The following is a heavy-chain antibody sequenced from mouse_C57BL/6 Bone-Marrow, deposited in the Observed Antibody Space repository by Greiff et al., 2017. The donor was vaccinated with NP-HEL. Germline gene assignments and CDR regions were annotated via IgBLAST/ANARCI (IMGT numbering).Heavy chain of an antibody. J-gene: IGHJ2*01. CDR1: GYTFTSYW. CDR3: ARDDYDVPYDY. CDR2: IYPSDSET. V-gene: IGHV1-61*01. Sequence: QVQLQQSGAELVRPGSSVKLSCKASGYTFTSYWMDWVKQRPGQGLEWIGNIYPSDSETHYNQKFKDKATLTVDKSSSTAYMQLSSLTSEDSAVYYCARDDYDVPYDYWGQGTTLTVSS. D-gene: IGHD2-4*01.